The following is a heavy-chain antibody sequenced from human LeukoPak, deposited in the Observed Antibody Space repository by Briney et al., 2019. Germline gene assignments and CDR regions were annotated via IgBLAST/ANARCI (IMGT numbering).Heavy chain of an antibody. Sequence: SVKVSCKASGGAFSSYAISWVRQAPGQGLEWMGGIIPTFGTANYAQKFQGRVTITADKSTSTAYMELSSLRSEDTAVYYCARELVGLDAFDIWGQGTMVTVSS. CDR1: GGAFSSYA. CDR2: IIPTFGTA. CDR3: ARELVGLDAFDI. J-gene: IGHJ3*02. V-gene: IGHV1-69*06.